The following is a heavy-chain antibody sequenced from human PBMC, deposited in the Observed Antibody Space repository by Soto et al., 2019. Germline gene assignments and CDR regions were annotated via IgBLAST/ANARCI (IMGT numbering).Heavy chain of an antibody. CDR1: GGSISSYY. CDR2: IYYSGST. Sequence: SETLSLTCTVSGGSISSYYWSWIRQPPGKGLEWIGYIYYSGSTNYNPSLKSRVTISVDTSKNQFSLKLSSVTAADTAVYYCARSEMATMSFDYWGQGTLVTVSS. D-gene: IGHD5-12*01. V-gene: IGHV4-59*01. J-gene: IGHJ4*02. CDR3: ARSEMATMSFDY.